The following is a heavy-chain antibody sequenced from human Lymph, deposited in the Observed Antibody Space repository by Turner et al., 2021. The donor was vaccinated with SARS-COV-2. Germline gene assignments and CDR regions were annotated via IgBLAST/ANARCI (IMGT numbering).Heavy chain of an antibody. CDR3: ARDTAVAGTLGAFDI. CDR2: IIPIFGAA. D-gene: IGHD6-19*01. Sequence: QVQLVQSGAEVKKPGSSVKVSCQASGGTFSSYAISWVRQAPGQGPEWMGGIIPIFGAANYAQKFQGRVTIAADESTSTAYMELSSLRSEDTAVYYCARDTAVAGTLGAFDIWGQGTMVTVSS. V-gene: IGHV1-69*01. J-gene: IGHJ3*02. CDR1: GGTFSSYA.